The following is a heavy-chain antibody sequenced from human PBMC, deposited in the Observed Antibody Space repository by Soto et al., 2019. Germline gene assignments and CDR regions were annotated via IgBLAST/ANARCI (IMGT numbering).Heavy chain of an antibody. V-gene: IGHV4-59*01. CDR2: IYYSGST. D-gene: IGHD2-15*01. Sequence: SETLSLTCTVSGGSISSYYWSWIRRPPGKGLEWIGYIYYSGSTNYNPSLKSRVTISVDTSKNQFSLKLSSVTAADTAVYYCARGPSVVAAIVDYFDYWGQGTLVTVSS. CDR1: GGSISSYY. CDR3: ARGPSVVAAIVDYFDY. J-gene: IGHJ4*02.